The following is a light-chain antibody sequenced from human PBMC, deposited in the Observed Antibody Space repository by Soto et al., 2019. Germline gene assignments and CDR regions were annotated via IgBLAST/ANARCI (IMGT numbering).Light chain of an antibody. J-gene: IGKJ4*01. CDR1: QSISSY. V-gene: IGKV1-39*01. CDR3: QQSYSTPLT. CDR2: AAS. Sequence: DIQMTQSPSSLSASVGDRVTITCRASQSISSYLNWYQQKPGKAPKLLIYAASSLQSGVPSRFRGSGSGTDLTLTISSLQPEDFATYYCQQSYSTPLTFGGVTKVDIK.